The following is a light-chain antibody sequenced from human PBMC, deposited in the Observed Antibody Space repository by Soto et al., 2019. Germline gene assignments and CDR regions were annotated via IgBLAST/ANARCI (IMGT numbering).Light chain of an antibody. CDR2: EFD. V-gene: IGLV2-14*01. CDR3: FSFTTTSPHV. J-gene: IGLJ1*01. Sequence: SALTQPASLSGSPGQSITISCSGTSSDIGAYDYVSWFQQHQGKAPKLLISEFDTPRSGVSNRFSGAKAGSTAYLTISGLQVEDDVEYFCFSFTTTSPHVFGTGTKVTV. CDR1: SSDIGAYDY.